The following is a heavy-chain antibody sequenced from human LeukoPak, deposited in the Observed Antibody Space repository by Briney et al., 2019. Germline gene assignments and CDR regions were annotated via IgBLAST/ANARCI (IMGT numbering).Heavy chain of an antibody. CDR3: TPLEDIVVVPAAQRGFDY. CDR1: GFTFGDYA. Sequence: GGSLRLSCTASGFTFGDYAMSWVRQAPGKGLEWGGFIRSKAYGGTTEYAASVKGRFTISRDDSKSIAYLQMNSLKTEDTAVYYCTPLEDIVVVPAAQRGFDYWGQGTLVTVSS. J-gene: IGHJ4*02. CDR2: IRSKAYGGTT. D-gene: IGHD2-2*01. V-gene: IGHV3-49*04.